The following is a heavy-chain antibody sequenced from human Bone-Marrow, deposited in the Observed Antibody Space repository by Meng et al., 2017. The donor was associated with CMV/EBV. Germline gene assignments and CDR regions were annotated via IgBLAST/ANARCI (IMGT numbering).Heavy chain of an antibody. Sequence: SETLSLTCAVSGSSVSRGYYWAWIRQPPGKRLEWIGSIADSRNTYYTPSLQSRLTISVDTSKNQFSLRLTSVTAADTAVYYCAREVGAPYFDMWGQGTMVTV. CDR1: GSSVSRGYY. D-gene: IGHD1-26*01. CDR3: AREVGAPYFDM. V-gene: IGHV4-38-2*02. CDR2: IADSRNT. J-gene: IGHJ3*02.